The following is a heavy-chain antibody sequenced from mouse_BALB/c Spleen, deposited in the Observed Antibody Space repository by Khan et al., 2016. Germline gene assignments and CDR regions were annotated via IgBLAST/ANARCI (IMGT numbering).Heavy chain of an antibody. CDR1: GYSFTAYY. Sequence: VQLQQPDPDLVKPGASVKISCKASGYSFTAYYMYWVKQSHGKSLEWIGRINPNNGATTFNQKFKGKAILTVDKSSTTAYMELRSLASEDSAVYYGAREDYGNWGQGTTLTVSS. D-gene: IGHD1-1*02. CDR3: AREDYGN. CDR2: INPNNGAT. J-gene: IGHJ2*01. V-gene: IGHV1-18*01.